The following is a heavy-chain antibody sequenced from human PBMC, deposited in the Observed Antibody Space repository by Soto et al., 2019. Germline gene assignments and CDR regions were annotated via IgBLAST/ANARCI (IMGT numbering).Heavy chain of an antibody. D-gene: IGHD6-6*01. CDR1: GFSLSTNGVG. CDR3: ARMPRSSSSVYFYYGMDV. J-gene: IGHJ6*02. CDR2: IYWDDYK. V-gene: IGHV2-5*02. Sequence: GSGPTLVNPTQTLTLTCSFSGFSLSTNGVGVGWIRQPPGEALEWLALIYWDDYKHFSPSLESRLTISKDTSKNQVVLTMTNMDPVDTATYYCARMPRSSSSVYFYYGMDVWGQGTTVTVSS.